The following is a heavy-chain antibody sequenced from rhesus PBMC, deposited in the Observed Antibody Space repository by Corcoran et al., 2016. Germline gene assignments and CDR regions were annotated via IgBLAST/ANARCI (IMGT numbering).Heavy chain of an antibody. CDR1: GYTFTDYY. J-gene: IGHJ6*01. CDR2: VDPEYGEA. CDR3: ATERGIAGTADLYGLDS. Sequence: EVQLVQSGAEVKKPGASVKISCKASGYTFTDYYLHWVRQTPGKGLEWMGRVDPEYGEAIHAQKFQDRVTITADTSTDTADMELSSLRSEDTAVYYCATERGIAGTADLYGLDSWGQGVVVTVSS. V-gene: IGHV1-111*02. D-gene: IGHD1-1-1*01.